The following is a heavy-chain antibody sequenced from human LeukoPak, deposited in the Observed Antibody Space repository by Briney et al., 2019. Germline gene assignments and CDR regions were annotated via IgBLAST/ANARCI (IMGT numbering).Heavy chain of an antibody. J-gene: IGHJ5*01. CDR3: VRHDGXSGGTXGAFDS. V-gene: IGHV4-39*01. CDR2: IYNGRTT. Sequence: SETLSLTCTVSGGSISSINHHWGWVRQSPGKDLEWIGSIYNGRTTFSNPSLNSRVTISIVTSKNQFSLQLNSVTAADTAVYYCVRHDGXSGGTXGAFDSWGQXSXXXVSS. D-gene: IGHD4-23*01. CDR1: GGSISSINHH.